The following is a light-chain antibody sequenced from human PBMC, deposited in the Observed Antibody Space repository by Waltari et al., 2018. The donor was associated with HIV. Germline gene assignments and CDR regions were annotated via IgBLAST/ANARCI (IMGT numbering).Light chain of an antibody. Sequence: QSALTQQASVSGSLGQSITISCTGTSGNIEKYDLASWYQEHPAKAPKLLIYEVTRRSSGICSRFSASKSDNTASLTISGLQAEDEAAYFCCSYAWPTDFVVFGGGT. CDR1: SGNIEKYDL. V-gene: IGLV2-23*02. J-gene: IGLJ1*01. CDR2: EVT. CDR3: CSYAWPTDFVV.